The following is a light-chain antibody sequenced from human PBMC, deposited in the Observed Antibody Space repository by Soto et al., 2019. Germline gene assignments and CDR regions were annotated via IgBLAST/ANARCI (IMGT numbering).Light chain of an antibody. CDR2: AAF. V-gene: IGKV1-39*01. J-gene: IGKJ2*01. Sequence: DLQMTQSPSSLSASVGDTVTITCRASQSISVHLNWYQQKPGKVPKLLIYAAFNLQSGVPSSFSGSGSETDFALTISSLPPEEFATYYCQQSYITPYTFGQGTKLQI. CDR1: QSISVH. CDR3: QQSYITPYT.